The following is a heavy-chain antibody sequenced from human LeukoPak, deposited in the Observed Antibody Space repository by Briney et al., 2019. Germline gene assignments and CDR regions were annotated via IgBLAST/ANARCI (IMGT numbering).Heavy chain of an antibody. D-gene: IGHD1-14*01. V-gene: IGHV1-46*03. CDR1: GYTFTGYY. CDR2: INPSGGST. J-gene: IGHJ3*02. CDR3: ARTGAAVDAFDI. Sequence: ASVKVSRKASGYTFTGYYMHWVRQAPGQGLEWMGIINPSGGSTSYAQKFQGRVTMTRDTSTSTVYMELSSLRSEDTAVYYCARTGAAVDAFDIWGQGTMVTVSS.